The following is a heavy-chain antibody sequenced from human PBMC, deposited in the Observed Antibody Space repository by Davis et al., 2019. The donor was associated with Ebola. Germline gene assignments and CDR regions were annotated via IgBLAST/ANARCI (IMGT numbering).Heavy chain of an antibody. CDR3: ARTGRYDSSGYSPGVIDY. D-gene: IGHD3-22*01. CDR1: GGTFSSYA. J-gene: IGHJ4*02. V-gene: IGHV1-69*13. CDR2: IIPIFGTA. Sequence: SVKVSCKASGGTFSSYAISWVRQAPGQGLEWMGGIIPIFGTANYAQKFQGRVTITADESTSTVYMELSSLRSEDTAVYYCARTGRYDSSGYSPGVIDYWGQGTLVTVSS.